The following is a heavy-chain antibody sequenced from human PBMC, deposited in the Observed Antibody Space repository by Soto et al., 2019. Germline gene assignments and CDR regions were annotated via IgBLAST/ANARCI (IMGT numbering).Heavy chain of an antibody. CDR1: GYTFTSYA. V-gene: IGHV1-3*01. CDR2: INAGNGNT. CDR3: ATLIYGDDVSVRHTNWFDP. J-gene: IGHJ5*02. D-gene: IGHD4-17*01. Sequence: ASVKVSCKASGYTFTSYAMHWVRQAPGQRLEWMGWINAGNGNTKYSQKFQGRVTITRDTSASTAYMELSSLRSEDTAVYYCATLIYGDDVSVRHTNWFDPWGQGTLVTVSS.